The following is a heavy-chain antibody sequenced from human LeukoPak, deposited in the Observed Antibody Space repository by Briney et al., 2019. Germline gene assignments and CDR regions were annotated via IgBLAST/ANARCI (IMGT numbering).Heavy chain of an antibody. CDR2: IFYSGNT. CDR3: AVGGGITTAGAFDV. Sequence: KPSETLSLTCTVSGGSISSSSYYWGWIRQPPGKGLEWIGYIFYSGNTYYNPSLKSRLIISIDTSKNQFSLRLSSVTAADTAVYYCAVGGGITTAGAFDVWGQGTVVTVSS. D-gene: IGHD1/OR15-1a*01. V-gene: IGHV4-30-4*08. CDR1: GGSISSSSYY. J-gene: IGHJ3*01.